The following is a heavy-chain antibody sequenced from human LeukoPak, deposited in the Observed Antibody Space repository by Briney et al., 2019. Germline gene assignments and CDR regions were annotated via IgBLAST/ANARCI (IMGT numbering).Heavy chain of an antibody. V-gene: IGHV1-8*01. CDR1: GYTFTNDN. CDR3: ARGIPADY. Sequence: GASVKVSCKASGYTFTNDNINWVRQATGQGLEWMGRMNPNNGNTGFAQKFQDRVTLTRNTSISTAYMELSSLRSEDTAVYYCARGIPADYWGQGTLVTVSS. CDR2: MNPNNGNT. D-gene: IGHD6-13*01. J-gene: IGHJ4*02.